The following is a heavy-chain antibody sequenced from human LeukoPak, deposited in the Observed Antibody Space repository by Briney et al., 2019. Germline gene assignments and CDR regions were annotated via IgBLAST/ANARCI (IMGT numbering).Heavy chain of an antibody. CDR2: IIPIFGTA. CDR3: ARVDVTYGMDV. V-gene: IGHV1-69*13. J-gene: IGHJ6*02. CDR1: GGTFSGYA. Sequence: GASVKVSCKASGGTFSGYAISWVRQAPGQGLEWMGGIIPIFGTANYAQKFQGRVTITADESTSTAYMELSSLRSGDTTVYYCARVDVTYGMDVWGQGTTVTVSS. D-gene: IGHD2-21*02.